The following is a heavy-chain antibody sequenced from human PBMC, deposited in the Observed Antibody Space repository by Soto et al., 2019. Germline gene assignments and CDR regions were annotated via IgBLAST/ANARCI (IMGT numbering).Heavy chain of an antibody. CDR1: GGSLSSYY. J-gene: IGHJ5*02. CDR2: VYFSGNT. Sequence: SETLSLTCTVSGGSLSSYYWTWIRQSPGKGLEWIGYVYFSGNTNYSPSLKSRVTISIDTSKNQFSLRLASVTAADTAFYYCGSVRPSGYVLSWGQGTLVTVSS. D-gene: IGHD6-25*01. V-gene: IGHV4-59*01. CDR3: GSVRPSGYVLS.